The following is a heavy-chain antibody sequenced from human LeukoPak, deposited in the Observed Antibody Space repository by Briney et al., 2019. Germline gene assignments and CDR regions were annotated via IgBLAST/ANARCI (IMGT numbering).Heavy chain of an antibody. V-gene: IGHV4-4*07. D-gene: IGHD4-17*01. Sequence: PSETLSLTCTVSGGSISDSYWVWIRQPAGKGLEWIGRIYSTGGTSYNPSLKSRVSMSVDTSKNQFSLKLSSVTAADTAVYYCARKSGDYGFDYWGQGTLVTVSS. CDR2: IYSTGGT. J-gene: IGHJ4*02. CDR3: ARKSGDYGFDY. CDR1: GGSISDSY.